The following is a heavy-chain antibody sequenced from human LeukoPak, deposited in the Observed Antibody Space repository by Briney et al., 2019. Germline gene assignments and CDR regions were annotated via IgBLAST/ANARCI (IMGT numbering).Heavy chain of an antibody. CDR1: GFSLGDYW. CDR2: IKQDGSET. CDR3: ARGGGWDQLLCHY. V-gene: IGHV3-7*01. J-gene: IGHJ4*02. D-gene: IGHD2-2*01. Sequence: GGSRRLSCAASGFSLGDYWMNWVRQAPGKGLEWLATIKQDGSETHYVDSVKGRLSISRDNAKNSLYLQINSVRAEDTAVYYCARGGGWDQLLCHYWGQGTLVTVSS.